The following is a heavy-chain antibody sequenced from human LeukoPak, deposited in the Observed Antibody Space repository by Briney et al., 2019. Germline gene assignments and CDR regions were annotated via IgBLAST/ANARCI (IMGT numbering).Heavy chain of an antibody. V-gene: IGHV1-2*02. CDR1: GYKFTGYY. CDR3: ARDEAVAGMGY. CDR2: INPNSGGT. Sequence: GASVKVSCTASGYKFTGYYMYWVRQAPGQGLEWMGWINPNSGGTNYAQKFQGRVTMTRDTSISTAYMEVSRLRSDDTAVYYCARDEAVAGMGYWGQGTLVTVSS. D-gene: IGHD6-19*01. J-gene: IGHJ4*02.